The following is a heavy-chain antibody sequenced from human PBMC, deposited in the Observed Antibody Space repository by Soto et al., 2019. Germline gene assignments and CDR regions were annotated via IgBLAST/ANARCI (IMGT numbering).Heavy chain of an antibody. CDR3: ARDADILTGSDAFDI. Sequence: QVQLVESGGGLVKPGGSLRLSCAASGFTFSDYYMSWIRQAPGKGLEWLSYIGTSSSYTNYADSVKGRFTISRDNAKNSLYLQMNSLRAADTAVYYCARDADILTGSDAFDIWGKGTMVTVSS. D-gene: IGHD3-9*01. V-gene: IGHV3-11*05. CDR1: GFTFSDYY. J-gene: IGHJ3*02. CDR2: IGTSSSYT.